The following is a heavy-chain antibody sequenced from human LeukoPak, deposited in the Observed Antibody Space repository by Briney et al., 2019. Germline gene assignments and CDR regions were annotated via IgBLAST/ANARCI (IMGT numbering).Heavy chain of an antibody. V-gene: IGHV4-61*01. CDR1: GGSVSSGSYY. CDR2: IYYSGST. J-gene: IGHJ4*02. D-gene: IGHD2-21*01. CDR3: ASVDFDY. Sequence: SETLSLTCTVSGGSVSSGSYYWSWIRQPPGKGLEWIGYIYYSGSTNYNPSLKSRVTISVDTSKNQFSLKLSSVTAADTAVYYCASVDFDYWGQGTLVTVSS.